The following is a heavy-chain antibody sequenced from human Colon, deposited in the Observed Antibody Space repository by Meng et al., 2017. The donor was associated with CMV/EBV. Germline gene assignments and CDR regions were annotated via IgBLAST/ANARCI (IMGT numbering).Heavy chain of an antibody. Sequence: SETLSLTCTVSGGSISSYCWSWIRQPPGKGLEWIGYIYYSGSTNYNPSLKSRVTISVDTSKNQFSLKLSSVTAADTAVYYCARGDPGGSYYGLNYYYGMDVWGQGTTVTVSS. CDR2: IYYSGST. CDR1: GGSISSYC. J-gene: IGHJ6*02. CDR3: ARGDPGGSYYGLNYYYGMDV. V-gene: IGHV4-59*01. D-gene: IGHD1-26*01.